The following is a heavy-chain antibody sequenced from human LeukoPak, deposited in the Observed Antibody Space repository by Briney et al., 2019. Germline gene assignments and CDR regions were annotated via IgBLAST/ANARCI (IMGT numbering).Heavy chain of an antibody. CDR3: ASGITMVRGVLERAFDY. D-gene: IGHD3-10*01. CDR2: IYTSGST. J-gene: IGHJ4*02. Sequence: SETLSLTCTVSGGSISSGSYYWSWVRQPAGKGLEWIGRIYTSGSTNYNPSLKSRVTISVDTSKNQFSLKLSSVTAADTAVYYCASGITMVRGVLERAFDYWGQGTLVTVSS. V-gene: IGHV4-61*02. CDR1: GGSISSGSYY.